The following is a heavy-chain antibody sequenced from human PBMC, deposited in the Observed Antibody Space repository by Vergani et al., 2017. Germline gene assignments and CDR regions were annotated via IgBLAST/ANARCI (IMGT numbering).Heavy chain of an antibody. CDR2: ISGSGGST. V-gene: IGHV3-23*01. J-gene: IGHJ6*03. Sequence: EVQLLESGGGLVQPGGSLRLSCEASGFTFSSYAMSWFRQAPGKGLEWVSAISGSGGSTYYADSVKGRFTISRDNSKNTLYLQMNSLRAEDTAVYYCAKVERITIFGVVTNYYYYMDVWGKGTTVTVSS. D-gene: IGHD3-3*01. CDR1: GFTFSSYA. CDR3: AKVERITIFGVVTNYYYYMDV.